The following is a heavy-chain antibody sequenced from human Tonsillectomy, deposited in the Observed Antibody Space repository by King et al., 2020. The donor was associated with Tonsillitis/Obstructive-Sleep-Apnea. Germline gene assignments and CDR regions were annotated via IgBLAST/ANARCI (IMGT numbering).Heavy chain of an antibody. Sequence: VQLQQWGAGLLKPSETLSLTCAVYGESFSGYYWSWIRQPPGKGLEWIGEINHSGSTNYNPYLKSRVTISVDTSKNQCSLKLSSVTAADTAVYYCARGIVLMVYATFDYWGQGTLVTVSS. CDR3: ARGIVLMVYATFDY. CDR1: GESFSGYY. D-gene: IGHD2-8*01. J-gene: IGHJ4*02. V-gene: IGHV4-34*01. CDR2: INHSGST.